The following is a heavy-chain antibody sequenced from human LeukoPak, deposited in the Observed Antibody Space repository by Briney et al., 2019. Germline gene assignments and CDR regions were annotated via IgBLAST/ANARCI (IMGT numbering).Heavy chain of an antibody. Sequence: GGSLRLSCAASGFTFRNYGMHWVRQAPGEGLEWVAVIWSAENNKYYADSVQGRFTISRDNSKNTVFLQMNSLSAEDTAVYYCAKDDDVSSRYSRFENWGQGTLVTVSS. CDR3: AKDDDVSSRYSRFEN. D-gene: IGHD3-22*01. CDR2: IWSAENNK. CDR1: GFTFRNYG. V-gene: IGHV3-33*06. J-gene: IGHJ4*02.